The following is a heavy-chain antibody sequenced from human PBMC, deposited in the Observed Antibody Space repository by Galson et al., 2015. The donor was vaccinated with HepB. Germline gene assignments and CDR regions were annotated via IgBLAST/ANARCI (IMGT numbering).Heavy chain of an antibody. CDR2: ISYDGSNK. J-gene: IGHJ4*02. D-gene: IGHD3-10*01. CDR3: ARDIGGDY. Sequence: SLRLSCAASGFTFSSYAMHWVRQAPGKGLEWVAVISYDGSNKYYADSVKGRFTISRDNSKNTLYLQMNSLRAEDTAVYYCARDIGGDYWGQGTLVTVSS. CDR1: GFTFSSYA. V-gene: IGHV3-30*04.